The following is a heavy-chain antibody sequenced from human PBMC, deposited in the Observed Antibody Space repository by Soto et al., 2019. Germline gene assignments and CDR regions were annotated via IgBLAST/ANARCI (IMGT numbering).Heavy chain of an antibody. CDR2: IYYSGST. CDR1: GVSISSSSYY. J-gene: IGHJ4*02. Sequence: TSETLSLTCTVSGVSISSSSYYWGWIRQPPGKGLEWIGSIYYSGSTYYNPSLKSRVTISVDTSKNQFSLKLSSVTAADTAVYYCAKGETNSPFDYWGQGTLVTVSS. V-gene: IGHV4-39*01. CDR3: AKGETNSPFDY. D-gene: IGHD1-7*01.